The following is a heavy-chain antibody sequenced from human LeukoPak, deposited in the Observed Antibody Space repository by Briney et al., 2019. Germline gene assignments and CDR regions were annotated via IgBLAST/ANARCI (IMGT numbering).Heavy chain of an antibody. Sequence: PGGSLRLSCAASGFTFSSTSMSWVRQAPGKGLEWVAVTVGGGDGTYYADSVKGRFTISRDNSRNTLYPQMSSLRAEDTAVYYCAKDQSLSTTMMFGYWGQGTLVTVSS. CDR2: TVGGGDGT. D-gene: IGHD3-22*01. CDR3: AKDQSLSTTMMFGY. CDR1: GFTFSSTS. V-gene: IGHV3-23*01. J-gene: IGHJ4*02.